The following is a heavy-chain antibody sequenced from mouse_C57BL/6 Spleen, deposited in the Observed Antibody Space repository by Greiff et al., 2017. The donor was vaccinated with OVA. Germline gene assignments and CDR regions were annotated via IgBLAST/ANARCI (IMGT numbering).Heavy chain of an antibody. J-gene: IGHJ2*01. CDR2: IYPGDGDT. CDR3: ARSRGYLDY. V-gene: IGHV1-82*01. Sequence: QVQLQQSGPELVKPGASVKISCKASGYAFSSSWMNWVKQRPGKGLEWIGRIYPGDGDTNYNGKFKGKATLTADKSSSTAYMQLSSLTSEDSAVYFCARSRGYLDYWGQGTTLTVSS. CDR1: GYAFSSSW.